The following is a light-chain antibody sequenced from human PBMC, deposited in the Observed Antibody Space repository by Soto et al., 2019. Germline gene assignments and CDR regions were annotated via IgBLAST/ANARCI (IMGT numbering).Light chain of an antibody. CDR2: GVT. J-gene: IGLJ1*01. V-gene: IGLV2-14*01. CDR1: SDDY. Sequence: QSALTQPASVSGSPGQSITISCTGTSDDYVSWCQQHPGKAPKLMIYGVTNRPSGVSTRFSGSKSGNAASLTISGLQTEDEADYYCSSYTNSKTLLFGTGTKVTVL. CDR3: SSYTNSKTLL.